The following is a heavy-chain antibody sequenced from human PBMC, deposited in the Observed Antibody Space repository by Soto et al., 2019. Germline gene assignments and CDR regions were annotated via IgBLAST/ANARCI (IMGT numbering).Heavy chain of an antibody. V-gene: IGHV3-48*01. CDR2: ISSSSSTI. J-gene: IGHJ4*02. CDR3: ARDGKGYCSGGSCWNFDY. Sequence: GGSLRLSCAASGFTFSSYSMNWVRQAPGKGLEWVSYISSSSSTIYYADSVKGRFTISRDNAKNSLYLQMNSLRAEDTAVYYCARDGKGYCSGGSCWNFDYWGQGTLVTVSS. CDR1: GFTFSSYS. D-gene: IGHD2-15*01.